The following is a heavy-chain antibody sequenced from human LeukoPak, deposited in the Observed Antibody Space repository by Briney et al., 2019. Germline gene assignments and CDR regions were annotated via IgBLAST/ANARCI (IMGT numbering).Heavy chain of an antibody. CDR1: GYAFTISS. V-gene: IGHV1-8*02. J-gene: IGHJ6*03. CDR3: ARGSPSMDV. Sequence: PSETVSCNSSGYAFTISSMRWDRHGTGQGPEWMGWMNPNSGNTGYAQKFQGRVTMTRNTSISTAYMELSSLRSEDTAVYYCARGSPSMDVWGKGTTVTISS. CDR2: MNPNSGNT.